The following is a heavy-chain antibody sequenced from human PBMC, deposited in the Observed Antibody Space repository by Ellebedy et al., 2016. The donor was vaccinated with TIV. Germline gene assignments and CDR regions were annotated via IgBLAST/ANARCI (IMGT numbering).Heavy chain of an antibody. J-gene: IGHJ4*02. V-gene: IGHV3-30*02. Sequence: GRFTISRDNSKNTLFLQINSLRTEDTAVYYCAKAEGYFDYLPHDYWGQGTQVTVSS. D-gene: IGHD3-9*01. CDR3: AKAEGYFDYLPHDY.